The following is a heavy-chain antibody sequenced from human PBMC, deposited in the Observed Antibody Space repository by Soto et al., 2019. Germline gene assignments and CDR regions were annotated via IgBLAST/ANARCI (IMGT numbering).Heavy chain of an antibody. CDR2: IYPGDSDT. V-gene: IGHV5-51*01. D-gene: IGHD3-10*01. CDR1: GYSFTSYW. Sequence: GESLKISCKGSGYSFTSYWIGWVRQIPGKGLEWVGIIYPGDSDTRYSPSFQGQVTISADKSISTAYLQWSSLKAADTAMYYCARLSSGAGHYYYYGMDVWGQGTTVTVSS. J-gene: IGHJ6*02. CDR3: ARLSSGAGHYYYYGMDV.